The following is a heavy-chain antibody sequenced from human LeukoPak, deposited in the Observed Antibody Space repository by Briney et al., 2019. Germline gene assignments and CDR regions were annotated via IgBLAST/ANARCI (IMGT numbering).Heavy chain of an antibody. D-gene: IGHD3-10*01. CDR1: GFTLSSYA. Sequence: GGSLRLSCAASGFTLSSYAMTWVRQAPGRGLEWVSSVDGGGGGTYYADSVKGRFTISRDNSKDTLYLQMNGLRAEDTTVYFCAKQSAGSAAWYSLHYDFWGQGTLVTVSS. CDR2: VDGGGGGT. CDR3: AKQSAGSAAWYSLHYDF. V-gene: IGHV3-23*01. J-gene: IGHJ4*02.